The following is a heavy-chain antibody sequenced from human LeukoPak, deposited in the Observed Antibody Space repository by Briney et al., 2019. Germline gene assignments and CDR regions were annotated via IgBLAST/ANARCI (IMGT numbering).Heavy chain of an antibody. CDR1: GGSFSGYY. CDR2: INHSGST. V-gene: IGHV4-34*01. J-gene: IGHJ4*02. D-gene: IGHD5-12*01. CDR3: AKTQHVDIVATTYAFDY. Sequence: SETLSLTCAVYGGSFSGYYWSWIRQPPGKGLEWIGEINHSGSTNYNPSLKSRVTISVDTSKNQFSLKLSSVTAADTAVYYCAKTQHVDIVATTYAFDYWGQGTLVTVSS.